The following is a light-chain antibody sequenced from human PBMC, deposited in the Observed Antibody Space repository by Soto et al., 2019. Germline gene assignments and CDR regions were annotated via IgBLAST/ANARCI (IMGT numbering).Light chain of an antibody. CDR3: QQHHSPPLT. J-gene: IGKJ3*01. V-gene: IGKV1-33*01. Sequence: DIQITHSPSSLSASVGDRVTITCQASQDIGNYLNWYQQKPGKAPKLLIYETPNMEIGVPSRFSGSGSGTDFSFSISSLQPEDIATYYCQQHHSPPLTFGPGTKVDIK. CDR2: ETP. CDR1: QDIGNY.